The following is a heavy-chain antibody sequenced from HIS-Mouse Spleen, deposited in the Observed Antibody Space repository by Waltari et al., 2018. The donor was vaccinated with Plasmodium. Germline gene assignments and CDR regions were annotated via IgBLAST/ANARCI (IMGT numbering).Heavy chain of an antibody. CDR3: ARLSIAVAGNFDY. D-gene: IGHD6-19*01. V-gene: IGHV4-39*01. CDR2: IYYSGST. J-gene: IGHJ4*02. Sequence: QLQLQESGPGLVKPSETLSLTCTVSGGSISSSSYYWGWIRQPPGKGLEWIGSIYYSGSTYDTPSLKSRVTISVDTSKNQFSLKLSSVTAADTAVYYCARLSIAVAGNFDYWGQGTLVTVSS. CDR1: GGSISSSSYY.